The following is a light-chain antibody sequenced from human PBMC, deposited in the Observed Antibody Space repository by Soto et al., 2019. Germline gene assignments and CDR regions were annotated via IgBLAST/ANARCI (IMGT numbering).Light chain of an antibody. Sequence: QSALTQPRSVSGSPGQSVTISCTGTSSDVGGYNYVSWYQQHPGKAPKLMIFDVSNRPSGVPDRFSGSKSGNTASLTISGLQAVDEADYYCCSYAGSYNVVFGGGTQLTVL. CDR1: SSDVGGYNY. CDR3: CSYAGSYNVV. J-gene: IGLJ2*01. CDR2: DVS. V-gene: IGLV2-11*01.